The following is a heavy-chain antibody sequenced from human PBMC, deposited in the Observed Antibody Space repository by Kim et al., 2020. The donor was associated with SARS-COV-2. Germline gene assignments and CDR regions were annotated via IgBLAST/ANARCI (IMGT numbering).Heavy chain of an antibody. CDR2: IIPIFGTA. CDR1: GGTFSSYA. CDR3: ASTYYYDSSGYQYYFDY. V-gene: IGHV1-69*13. Sequence: SVKVSCKASGGTFSSYAISWVRQAPGQGLEWMGGIIPIFGTANYAQKFQGRVTITADESTSTAYMELSSLRSEDTAVYYCASTYYYDSSGYQYYFDYWGQGTLVTVSS. D-gene: IGHD3-22*01. J-gene: IGHJ4*02.